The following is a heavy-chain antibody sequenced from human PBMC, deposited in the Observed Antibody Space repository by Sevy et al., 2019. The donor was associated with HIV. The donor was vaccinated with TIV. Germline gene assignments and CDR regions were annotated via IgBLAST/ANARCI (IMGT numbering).Heavy chain of an antibody. CDR2: ISGSGGST. CDR3: AKDRIRSGWSTIVYYYGMDV. Sequence: GGSLRLSCAASGFTFSSYAMSWVRQAPGKGLEWVSAISGSGGSTYFADSVKGRFTISRDNSKNTLYLQMNSLRAEDTAEYYCAKDRIRSGWSTIVYYYGMDVWGQGTTVTVSS. D-gene: IGHD6-19*01. J-gene: IGHJ6*02. V-gene: IGHV3-23*01. CDR1: GFTFSSYA.